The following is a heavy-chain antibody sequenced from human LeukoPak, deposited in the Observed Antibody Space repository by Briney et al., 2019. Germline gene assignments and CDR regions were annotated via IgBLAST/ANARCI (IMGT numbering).Heavy chain of an antibody. Sequence: GESLKISCKTSGDSFTSDWSGCLRQMPGKGLEWMGINYPGDSDTRYSPSFQGQVTISADKSISTAYLQWSSLKASDTAMYYCARPLGVLGRPFYYGMDVWGQGTTVTVSS. CDR2: NYPGDSDT. V-gene: IGHV5-51*01. D-gene: IGHD7-27*01. CDR1: GDSFTSDW. J-gene: IGHJ6*02. CDR3: ARPLGVLGRPFYYGMDV.